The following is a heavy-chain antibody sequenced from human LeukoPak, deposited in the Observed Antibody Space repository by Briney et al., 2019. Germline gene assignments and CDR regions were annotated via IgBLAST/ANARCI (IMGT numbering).Heavy chain of an antibody. Sequence: GGSLRLSCGASGVTLRNYSMNWVRQAPGKGLEWVSSIISSSSYIYYADSVKGRFTISRDNSKNTLYLQMNSLRAEDTAVYYCAKDRVGASRIFDYWGHGTLVTVSS. D-gene: IGHD1-26*01. CDR3: AKDRVGASRIFDY. CDR1: GVTLRNYS. CDR2: IISSSSYI. V-gene: IGHV3-21*04. J-gene: IGHJ4*01.